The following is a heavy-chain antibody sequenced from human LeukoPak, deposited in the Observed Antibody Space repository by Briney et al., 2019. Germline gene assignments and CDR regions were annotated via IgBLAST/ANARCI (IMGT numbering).Heavy chain of an antibody. CDR2: ISGSGSST. D-gene: IGHD3-22*01. CDR1: GFTFSSYA. V-gene: IGHV3-23*01. J-gene: IGHJ4*02. CDR3: AKEVGYDSSGYDDF. Sequence: RTGGSLRLSCAASGFTFSSYAMSWVRQAPGKGLEWVSAISGSGSSTYYADSVKGRFTISRDNSKNTVYLQMNSLRAEDTALYYCAKEVGYDSSGYDDFWGQGTLVTVSS.